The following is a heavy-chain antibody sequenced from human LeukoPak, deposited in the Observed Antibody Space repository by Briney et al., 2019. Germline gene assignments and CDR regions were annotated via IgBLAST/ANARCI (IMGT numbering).Heavy chain of an antibody. D-gene: IGHD4-17*01. CDR1: GFTFDDYA. V-gene: IGHV3-9*03. CDR2: ISWNSGSI. J-gene: IGHJ4*02. Sequence: QAGGSLRLSCAASGFTFDDYAMHWVRQAPGKGLEWVSGISWNSGSIGYADSVKGRFTISRDNAKNSLYLQMNSLRAEDMALYYCAKDMGPDYGDSCFDYWGQGTLVTVSS. CDR3: AKDMGPDYGDSCFDY.